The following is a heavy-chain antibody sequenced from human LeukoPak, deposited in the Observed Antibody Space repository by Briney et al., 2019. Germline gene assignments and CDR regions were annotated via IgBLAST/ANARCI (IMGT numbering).Heavy chain of an antibody. D-gene: IGHD3-22*01. CDR3: ARRNYDSSGYYEYFDY. Sequence: GESLKISWKGLGYSFTNYWIGWVRQMPGKGLEWMGIMYPGVYDTRYSPSFQGLATISADKSISTAYLQWSSLKASDTAMYYCARRNYDSSGYYEYFDYWGQGTLVTVSS. J-gene: IGHJ4*02. CDR2: MYPGVYDT. CDR1: GYSFTNYW. V-gene: IGHV5-51*01.